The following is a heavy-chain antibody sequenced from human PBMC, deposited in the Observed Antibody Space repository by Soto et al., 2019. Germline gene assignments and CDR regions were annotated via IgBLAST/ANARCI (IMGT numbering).Heavy chain of an antibody. V-gene: IGHV3-48*02. CDR2: ISSSSSTI. CDR3: ARAPEHAEVVVVAATPVGAFDI. Sequence: GGSLRLSCAASGFTFSSYSMNWVRQAPGKGLEWVSYISSSSSTIYYADSVKGRFTISRDNAKNSLYLQMNSLRDEDTAVYYCARAPEHAEVVVVAATPVGAFDIWGQGTMVTVSS. CDR1: GFTFSSYS. D-gene: IGHD2-15*01. J-gene: IGHJ3*02.